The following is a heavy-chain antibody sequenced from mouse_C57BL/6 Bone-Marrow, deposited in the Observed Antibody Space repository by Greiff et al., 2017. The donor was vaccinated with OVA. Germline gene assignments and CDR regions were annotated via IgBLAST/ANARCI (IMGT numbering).Heavy chain of an antibody. D-gene: IGHD2-1*01. CDR1: GYTFTSYW. V-gene: IGHV1-64*01. J-gene: IGHJ2*01. CDR3: AREDYGNYPYYFDY. CDR2: IHPNSGST. Sequence: QVQLKQPGAELVKPGASVKLSCKASGYTFTSYWMHWVKQRPGQGLEWIGMIHPNSGSTNYNEKFKSKATLTVDKSSSTAYMQLSSLTSEDSAVYYCAREDYGNYPYYFDYWGQGTTLTVSS.